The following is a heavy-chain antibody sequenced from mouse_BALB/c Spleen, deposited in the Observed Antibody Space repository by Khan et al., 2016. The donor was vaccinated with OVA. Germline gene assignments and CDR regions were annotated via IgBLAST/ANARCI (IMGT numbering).Heavy chain of an antibody. D-gene: IGHD1-3*01. CDR3: ARGSGYCRFAY. J-gene: IGHJ3*01. Sequence: QIQLVQSGAELVRPGVSVKISCKGSGYTFTDFAMHWVKQSHAKSLEWIGVISTYYGDATYNQKFKGKATMTVDKSSSTAYMELARLTTEDSAISYCARGSGYCRFAYWGQGTLVTVSS. CDR2: ISTYYGDA. V-gene: IGHV1S137*01. CDR1: GYTFTDFA.